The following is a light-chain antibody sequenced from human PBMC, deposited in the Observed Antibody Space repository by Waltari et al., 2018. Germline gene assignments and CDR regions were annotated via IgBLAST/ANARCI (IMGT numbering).Light chain of an antibody. CDR1: RGIDSF. V-gene: IGKV1-39*01. J-gene: IGKJ5*01. Sequence: DTQMTQSPSALSASVRDRVPIPCRASRGIDSFLNSYKQKPGNAPKLLIYDASTLQRGVPPRFSGNRIGTDFSLTISDLRPENFATYFCQQSYSSPFTFGRGTRLEI. CDR2: DAS. CDR3: QQSYSSPFT.